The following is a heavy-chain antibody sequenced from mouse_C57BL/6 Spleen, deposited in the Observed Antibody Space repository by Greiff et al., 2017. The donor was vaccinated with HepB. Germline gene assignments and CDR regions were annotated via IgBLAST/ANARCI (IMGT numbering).Heavy chain of an antibody. CDR1: GYTFTSYW. CDR2: IDPSDSET. V-gene: IGHV1-52*01. J-gene: IGHJ4*01. CDR3: ATDYGNLYAMDY. D-gene: IGHD2-1*01. Sequence: QVQLQQPGAELVRPGSSVKLSCKASGYTFTSYWMHWVKQRPIQGLEWIGNIDPSDSETHYNQKFKDKATLTVDKSSSTAYMQLSSLTSEDSAVYYCATDYGNLYAMDYWGQGTSVTVSS.